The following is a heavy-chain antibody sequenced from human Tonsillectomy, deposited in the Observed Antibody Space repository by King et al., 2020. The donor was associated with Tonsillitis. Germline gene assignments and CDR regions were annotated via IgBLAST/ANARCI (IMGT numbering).Heavy chain of an antibody. CDR1: GYSISSGYY. J-gene: IGHJ4*02. CDR3: ARTIFGATYFDY. V-gene: IGHV4-38-2*01. CDR2: IYHSGST. Sequence: VQLQESGPGLVKPSETLSLTCAVSGYSISSGYYWGWIRQPPGKGLEWIGSIYHSGSTYYNPSLKSRVTISVDTSKNQFSLKLSSVTAADTAVYYCARTIFGATYFDYWGQGTLVTVSS. D-gene: IGHD3-10*02.